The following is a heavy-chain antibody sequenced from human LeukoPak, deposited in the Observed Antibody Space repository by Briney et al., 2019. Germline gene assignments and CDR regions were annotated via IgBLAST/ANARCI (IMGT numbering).Heavy chain of an antibody. CDR2: IYYSGST. CDR1: GGSISSYY. V-gene: IGHV4-59*01. D-gene: IGHD3-3*01. Sequence: SETLSLTCTVSGGSISSYYWSWIRQPPGKGLEWIGYIYYSGSTNYNPSLKSRVTISVDTSKNQFSLKLSSVTAADTAVYYCARQASGPRFDYWGQGTLVTVSS. CDR3: ARQASGPRFDY. J-gene: IGHJ4*02.